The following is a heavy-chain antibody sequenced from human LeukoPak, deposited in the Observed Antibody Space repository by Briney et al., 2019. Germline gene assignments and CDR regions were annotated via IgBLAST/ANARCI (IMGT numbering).Heavy chain of an antibody. CDR2: IIPIFGTA. V-gene: IGHV1-69*13. Sequence: SVKVSCKASGGTFSSYAISWVRQAPGQELEWMGGIIPIFGTANYAQKFQGRVTITADESTSTAYMELSSLRSEDTAVYYCARDPLRYFEPAGYFDYWGQGTLVTVSS. D-gene: IGHD3-9*01. CDR3: ARDPLRYFEPAGYFDY. J-gene: IGHJ4*02. CDR1: GGTFSSYA.